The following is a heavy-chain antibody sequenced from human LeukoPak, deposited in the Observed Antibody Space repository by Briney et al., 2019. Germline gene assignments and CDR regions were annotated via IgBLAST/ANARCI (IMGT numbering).Heavy chain of an antibody. D-gene: IGHD1-26*01. CDR1: GFTFSSYN. J-gene: IGHJ3*01. Sequence: GGSLRLSCAASGFTFSSYNMNWVRRAPGKGLEWVSYISSSRTTIFYADSVKGRFTISRDNAKNSLFLQMNSLRDEDTAVYYCARDSPGWGAFDVWGQGTMVTVSS. V-gene: IGHV3-48*02. CDR2: ISSSRTTI. CDR3: ARDSPGWGAFDV.